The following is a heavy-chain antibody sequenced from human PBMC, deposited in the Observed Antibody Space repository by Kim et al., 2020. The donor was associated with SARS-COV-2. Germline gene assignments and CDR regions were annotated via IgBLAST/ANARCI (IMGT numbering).Heavy chain of an antibody. J-gene: IGHJ5*02. CDR3: ARGGRGDYVGDWFDP. V-gene: IGHV1-69*13. CDR1: GGTFSSYA. CDR2: IIPIFGTA. D-gene: IGHD4-17*01. Sequence: SVKVSCKASGGTFSSYAFSWVRQAPGQGLEWMGGIIPIFGTANYAQKFQGRVTITADEPTSTAFMELSSLRSEDTAVYYCARGGRGDYVGDWFDPWGQGTLVTVSS.